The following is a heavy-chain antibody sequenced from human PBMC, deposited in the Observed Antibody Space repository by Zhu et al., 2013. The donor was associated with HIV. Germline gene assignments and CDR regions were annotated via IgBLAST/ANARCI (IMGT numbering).Heavy chain of an antibody. CDR1: GYTFTGHF. Sequence: QGQLVQSGAEVKKPGASVKVSCKASGYTFTGHFIHWVRQAPGQGLEWMGWINPNSGATNYAQNFQGRVTMTRDTSIATAYMDLSRLTSDDTAVYFCARGPAFDYWGQGSLVTVSS. CDR2: INPNSGAT. CDR3: ARGPAFDY. V-gene: IGHV1-2*02. J-gene: IGHJ4*02.